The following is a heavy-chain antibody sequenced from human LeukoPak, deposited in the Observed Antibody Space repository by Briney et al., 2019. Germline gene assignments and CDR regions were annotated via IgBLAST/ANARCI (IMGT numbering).Heavy chain of an antibody. CDR1: GYTFTGYY. CDR2: INPNSGGT. V-gene: IGHV1-2*02. J-gene: IGHJ5*02. CDR3: ARLSELVVGIAAAGTVGNWFDP. D-gene: IGHD6-13*01. Sequence: ASVKVSCKASGYTFTGYYMHWVRQAPGQGLEWMGWINPNSGGTNYAQKFQGRVTMTRDTSTSTAYMELSRLRSDDTAVYYCARLSELVVGIAAAGTVGNWFDPWGQGTLVTVSS.